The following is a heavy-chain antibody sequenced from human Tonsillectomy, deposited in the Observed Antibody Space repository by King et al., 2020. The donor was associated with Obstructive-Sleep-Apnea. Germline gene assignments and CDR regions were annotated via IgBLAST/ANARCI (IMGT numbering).Heavy chain of an antibody. J-gene: IGHJ5*02. V-gene: IGHV4-59*01. CDR1: GGSISSYY. CDR2: IYYSGST. Sequence: VQLQESGPGLVKPSETLSLTCTVSGGSISSYYWSWIRQPPGKGLEWIGYIYYSGSTNYNPSLKSRVTISVDTSKNQFSLKLSSVTAADTAVYYCARGEGLPNWCDTCGQGKLCTVSP. D-gene: IGHD2-21*01. CDR3: ARGEGLPNWCDT.